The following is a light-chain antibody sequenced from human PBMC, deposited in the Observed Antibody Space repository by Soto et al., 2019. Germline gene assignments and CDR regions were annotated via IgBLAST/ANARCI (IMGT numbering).Light chain of an antibody. J-gene: IGLJ2*01. CDR3: SSYTSSSFVV. V-gene: IGLV2-14*03. CDR2: DVS. Sequence: QSALTQPASVSGSPGQSITISCTGTSSDVGGYNYVSWYQQHPGKAPKLIIYDVSNRPSGVSNRFSGSKSGNTASLTISGLQAEDEADYYCSSYTSSSFVVFGRGTKLTVL. CDR1: SSDVGGYNY.